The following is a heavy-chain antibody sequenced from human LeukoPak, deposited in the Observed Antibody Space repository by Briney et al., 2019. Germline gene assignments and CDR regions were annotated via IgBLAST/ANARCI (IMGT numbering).Heavy chain of an antibody. V-gene: IGHV3-23*01. CDR1: VFTFSSYA. CDR2: ISGSGGST. Sequence: GGSLRLSCAASVFTFSSYAMSWVRQAPGKGLEWVSAISGSGGSTYYADSVKGRFTISRDNSKNTLYLQMNSLRAEDTAVYYCARPDTAMVNYYYYGMDVWGQGTTVTVSS. D-gene: IGHD5-18*01. CDR3: ARPDTAMVNYYYYGMDV. J-gene: IGHJ6*02.